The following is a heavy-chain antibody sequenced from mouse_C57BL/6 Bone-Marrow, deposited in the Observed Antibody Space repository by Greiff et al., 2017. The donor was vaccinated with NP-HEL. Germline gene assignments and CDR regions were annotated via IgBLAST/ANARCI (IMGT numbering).Heavy chain of an antibody. CDR3: TRDGRGFAY. CDR2: ISSGGDYI. Sequence: EVKVVESGEGLVKPGGSLKLSCAASGFTFSSYAMSWVRQTPEKRLEWVAYISSGGDYIYYADTVKGRFTISRDNARNTLYLKMSSLKSEDTAMYYCTRDGRGFAYWGQGTLVTVSA. J-gene: IGHJ3*01. V-gene: IGHV5-9-1*02. D-gene: IGHD2-3*01. CDR1: GFTFSSYA.